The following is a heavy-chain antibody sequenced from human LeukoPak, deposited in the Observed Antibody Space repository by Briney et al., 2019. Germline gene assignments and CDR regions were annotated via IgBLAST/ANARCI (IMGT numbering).Heavy chain of an antibody. J-gene: IGHJ4*02. CDR3: ARLGGAVYDSSGYYPKYFDY. Sequence: GESLKISCKGSGYSFTTYWIAWVRQMPGEGLEWMGIIYPGDSDTRYSPSFQGQVTISADKSISTAYLQWSSLKASDTAMYYCARLGGAVYDSSGYYPKYFDYWGQGTLVTVSS. D-gene: IGHD3-22*01. CDR1: GYSFTTYW. CDR2: IYPGDSDT. V-gene: IGHV5-51*01.